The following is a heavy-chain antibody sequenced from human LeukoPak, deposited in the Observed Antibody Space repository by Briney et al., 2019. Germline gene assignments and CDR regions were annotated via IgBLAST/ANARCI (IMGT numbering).Heavy chain of an antibody. CDR3: ARGLVSGSYYLGAFDI. J-gene: IGHJ3*02. CDR2: IYTSGST. D-gene: IGHD3-10*01. CDR1: GGSISSYY. V-gene: IGHV4-4*07. Sequence: SETLSLTCTVSGGSISSYYWSWIRQPAGKGLEWIGRIYTSGSTNYNPSLKSRVTMSVDTSKNQFSLKLSSVTAADTAVYYCARGLVSGSYYLGAFDIWGQGTMVTVSS.